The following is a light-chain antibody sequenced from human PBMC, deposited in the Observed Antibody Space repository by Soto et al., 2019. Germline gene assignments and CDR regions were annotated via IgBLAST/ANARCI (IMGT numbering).Light chain of an antibody. J-gene: IGKJ5*01. CDR2: AGS. CDR1: QSMSIY. CDR3: HSRA. V-gene: IGKV1-39*01. Sequence: DIQMIQSPWSLSASVGDRVTITCLASQSMSIYVNWYQQKPGEAPILLSYAGSSLQSGVPSTVSGSGSETEFTLTVSRLQPDDFTTYFCHSRAFGQGTRLEIK.